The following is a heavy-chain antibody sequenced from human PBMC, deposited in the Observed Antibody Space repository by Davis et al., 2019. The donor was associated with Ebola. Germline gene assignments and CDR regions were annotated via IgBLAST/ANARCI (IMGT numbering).Heavy chain of an antibody. Sequence: PSETLSLTFSFPDGSISSHYWNWIRQPPGKGLEWVVFIYDGGRTNYNPSLKNRVTISADTSKNKFSLNLSSVTAADTAVYFCSRFGYGAYWGQGTLVTVSS. CDR1: DGSISSHY. D-gene: IGHD5-18*01. V-gene: IGHV4-59*11. CDR3: SRFGYGAY. CDR2: IYDGGRT. J-gene: IGHJ4*02.